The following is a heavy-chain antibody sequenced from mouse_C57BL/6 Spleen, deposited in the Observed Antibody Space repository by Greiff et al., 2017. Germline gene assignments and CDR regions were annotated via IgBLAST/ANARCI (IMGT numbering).Heavy chain of an antibody. CDR3: ASDTWGGSWFAY. J-gene: IGHJ3*01. V-gene: IGHV1-55*01. Sequence: QVQLQQSGAELVKPGASVKMSCKASGFTFTSYWITWVKQRPGQGLEWIGDIYPGSGSTNYNEKFKSKATLTVDTSSSTAYMQLSSLTSEDYAVYYCASDTWGGSWFAYWGQGTLVSAST. CDR1: GFTFTSYW. CDR2: IYPGSGST. D-gene: IGHD5-1-1*01.